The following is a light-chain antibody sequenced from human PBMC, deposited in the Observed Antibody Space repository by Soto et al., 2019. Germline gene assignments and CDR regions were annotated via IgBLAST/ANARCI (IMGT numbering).Light chain of an antibody. V-gene: IGLV2-14*01. CDR3: SSFTSINTWV. J-gene: IGLJ3*02. CDR2: EVS. CDR1: SSDVGGYNY. Sequence: ALTQPASVSGSPGQSITISCTGTSSDVGGYNYVSWYQQHPGKAPKLMIYEVSNRPSGVSNRFSGSKSGNTASLTISGLQAEDEADYYCSSFTSINTWVFGGGTKLTVL.